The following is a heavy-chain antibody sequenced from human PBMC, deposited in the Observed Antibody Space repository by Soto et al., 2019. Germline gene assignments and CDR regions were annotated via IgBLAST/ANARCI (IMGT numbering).Heavy chain of an antibody. D-gene: IGHD2-8*01. V-gene: IGHV3-23*01. CDR1: GFTFSSYA. J-gene: IGHJ6*02. CDR2: ISGSGGST. Sequence: GGSLRLSCAASGFTFSSYAMSWVRQAPGKGLEWVSAISGSGGSTYYADSVKGRFTISRDNSKNTLYLQMNSLRAYYNDVASTEIYTPYCTNGVCYYYYYGMDVWGQGTTVTVSS. CDR3: EIYTPYCTNGVCYYYYYGMDV.